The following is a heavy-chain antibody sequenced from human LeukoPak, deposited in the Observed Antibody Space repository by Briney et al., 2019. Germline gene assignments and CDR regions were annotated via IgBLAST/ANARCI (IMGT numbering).Heavy chain of an antibody. V-gene: IGHV3-23*01. D-gene: IGHD6-13*01. Sequence: GGSLRLSCATSGFTFSSYAMSWVRQAPGKGLEWVSAISGSGDSTYYGDSVKGRFTISRDNSKNTLYLQMNSLRAEDTAVYYCAKTRPLDSSSWSHGDYWGQGTLVTVSS. J-gene: IGHJ4*02. CDR3: AKTRPLDSSSWSHGDY. CDR2: ISGSGDST. CDR1: GFTFSSYA.